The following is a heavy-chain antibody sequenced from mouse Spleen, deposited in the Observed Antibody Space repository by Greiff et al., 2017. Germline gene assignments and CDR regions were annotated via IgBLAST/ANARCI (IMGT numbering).Heavy chain of an antibody. CDR1: GFTFSSYA. D-gene: IGHD1-1*01. CDR3: ARGGGSSFFFDY. CDR2: ISSGGSYT. V-gene: IGHV5-9-1*01. Sequence: EVKLVESGGGLVKPGGSLKLSCAASGFTFSSYALSWVRQTPEKRLEWVATISSGGSYTYYPDSVKGRFTISRDNAKNTLYLQMSSLRSEDTAMYYCARGGGSSFFFDYWGQGTTLTVSS. J-gene: IGHJ2*01.